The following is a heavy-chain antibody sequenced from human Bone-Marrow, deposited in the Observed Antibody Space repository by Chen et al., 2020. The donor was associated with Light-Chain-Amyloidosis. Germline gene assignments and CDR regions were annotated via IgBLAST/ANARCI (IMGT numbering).Heavy chain of an antibody. D-gene: IGHD3-3*01. J-gene: IGHJ4*02. Sequence: QVQLVQSGAEVKKPGASVKVSCKASGYTFTSYGISWVRQAPGQGLEWMGWISAYNGSANYAQKLQGRVTMTTDTSTSTAYMELRSLRSDDTAVYYCARELAGITIFGVVTAPDYWGQGTLVTCLL. CDR3: ARELAGITIFGVVTAPDY. CDR1: GYTFTSYG. CDR2: ISAYNGSA. V-gene: IGHV1-18*01.